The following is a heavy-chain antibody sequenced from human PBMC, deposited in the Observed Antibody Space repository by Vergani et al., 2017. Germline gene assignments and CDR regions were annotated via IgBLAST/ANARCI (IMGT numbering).Heavy chain of an antibody. CDR3: AREGYCTNGVCFTLFDV. V-gene: IGHV3-23*01. CDR2: ISGSGGST. J-gene: IGHJ4*02. D-gene: IGHD2-8*01. Sequence: EVQLLESGGGLVQPGGSLRLSCAASGFTFSSYAMSWVRQAPGKGLEWVSAISGSGGSTYYADSVKGRFTISRDNSKNTLYLQMNSLRAEDTAVYYCAREGYCTNGVCFTLFDVWGQGALVTVSS. CDR1: GFTFSSYA.